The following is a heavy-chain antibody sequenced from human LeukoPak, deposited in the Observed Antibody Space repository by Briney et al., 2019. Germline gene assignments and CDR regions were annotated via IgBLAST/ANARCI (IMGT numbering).Heavy chain of an antibody. CDR1: GFTFSNCW. V-gene: IGHV3-7*01. J-gene: IGHJ6*02. CDR3: VRGMDV. CDR2: IKTDESEI. Sequence: GGSLRLSRAASGFTFSNCWMTWVRQAPGKGLEWVANIKTDESEIYYVDSVKGRFTISRDNAENSLYLQMNSLRVEDTAVYYCVRGMDVWGQGTTVTVSS.